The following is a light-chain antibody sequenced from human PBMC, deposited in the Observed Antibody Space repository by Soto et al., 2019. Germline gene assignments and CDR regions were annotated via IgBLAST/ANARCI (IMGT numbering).Light chain of an antibody. CDR3: QKYNSAPLT. Sequence: AIRMTQSPSPFSASTGDRVSITCRATQDIGTYLAWYQQIPGKAPKLLIYDASTLQTGVPSRFSGSGSATDFTLTISYLQSEDAATYYCQKYNSAPLTFGGGTKVDIK. V-gene: IGKV1-8*01. J-gene: IGKJ4*01. CDR1: QDIGTY. CDR2: DAS.